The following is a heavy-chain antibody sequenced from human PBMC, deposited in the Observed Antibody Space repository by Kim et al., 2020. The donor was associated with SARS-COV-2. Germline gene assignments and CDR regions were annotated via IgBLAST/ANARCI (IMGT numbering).Heavy chain of an antibody. D-gene: IGHD1-26*01. V-gene: IGHV4-39*07. J-gene: IGHJ4*02. Sequence: QPPLKSRVTISGDTSKNQFSLNMRSVTAADTAVYYCACNVGSTPDYYFDYWGRGALVTVSS. CDR3: ACNVGSTPDYYFDY.